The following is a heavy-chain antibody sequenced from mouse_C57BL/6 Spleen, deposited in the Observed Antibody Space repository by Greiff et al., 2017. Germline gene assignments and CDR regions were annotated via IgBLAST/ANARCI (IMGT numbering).Heavy chain of an antibody. CDR3: ARHYSNYESYYFDY. J-gene: IGHJ2*01. CDR1: GYTFTSYW. D-gene: IGHD2-5*01. Sequence: QVQLKQSGAELVKPGASVKLSCKASGYTFTSYWMHWVKQRPGQGLEWIGMIHPNSGSTNYNEKFKSKATLTVDKSSSTAYMQLSSLTSEDSAVYYCARHYSNYESYYFDYWGQGTTLTVSS. CDR2: IHPNSGST. V-gene: IGHV1-64*01.